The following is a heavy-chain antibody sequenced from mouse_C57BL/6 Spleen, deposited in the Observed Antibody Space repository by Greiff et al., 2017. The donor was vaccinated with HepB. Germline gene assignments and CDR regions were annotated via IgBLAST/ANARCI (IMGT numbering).Heavy chain of an antibody. J-gene: IGHJ3*01. V-gene: IGHV1-53*01. CDR1: GYTFTSYW. CDR3: ARDRRGFDGYYGAY. CDR2: INPSNGGT. Sequence: QVQLQQPGTELVKPGASVKLSCKASGYTFTSYWMHWVKQRPGQGLEWIGNINPSNGGTNYNEKFKSKATLTVDKSSSTAYMQLSSLTSEDSAVYYSARDRRGFDGYYGAYWGQGTLVTVSA. D-gene: IGHD2-3*01.